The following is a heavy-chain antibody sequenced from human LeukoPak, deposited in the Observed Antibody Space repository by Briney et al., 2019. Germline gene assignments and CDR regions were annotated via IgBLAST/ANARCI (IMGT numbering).Heavy chain of an antibody. J-gene: IGHJ4*02. Sequence: SETLSLTCTVSGGSISSSSYYWGWIRQPPGKGLEWIGSIYYSGSTNYNPSLKSRVTISVDTSKNQFSLKLSSVTAADTAVYYCAKTGYSSGWYSSQLFDYWGQGTLVTVSS. CDR3: AKTGYSSGWYSSQLFDY. CDR2: IYYSGST. CDR1: GGSISSSSYY. D-gene: IGHD6-19*01. V-gene: IGHV4-39*07.